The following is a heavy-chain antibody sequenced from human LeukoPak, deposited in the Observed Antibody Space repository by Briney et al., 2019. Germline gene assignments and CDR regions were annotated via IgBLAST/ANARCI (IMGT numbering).Heavy chain of an antibody. J-gene: IGHJ6*02. CDR1: GDSFSSNSAA. CDR3: ARSSSWYSSGDYYYYYGMDV. Sequence: PSQTLSLTCAISGDSFSSNSAAWNWIRQSPSRGLEWLGRTYYRSKWYNDYAVSVKSRITINPDTSKNQFSLQLNSVTPEDTAVYYCARSSSWYSSGDYYYYYGMDVWGQGTTVTVSS. V-gene: IGHV6-1*01. CDR2: TYYRSKWYN. D-gene: IGHD6-13*01.